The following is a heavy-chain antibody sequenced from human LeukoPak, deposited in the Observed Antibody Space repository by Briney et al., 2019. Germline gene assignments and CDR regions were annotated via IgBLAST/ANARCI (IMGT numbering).Heavy chain of an antibody. D-gene: IGHD5-24*01. CDR3: AKDVRGEMATIPDV. J-gene: IGHJ6*02. CDR1: GFTFSSNA. V-gene: IGHV3-23*01. CDR2: ISGSGGST. Sequence: GGSLRLSCAASGFTFSSNAMSWVRQAPGKGLEWVSAISGSGGSTYYADSVKGRFTISRDNSKNTLYLQMNSLRAEDTAVYYCAKDVRGEMATIPDVWGQGTTVTVSS.